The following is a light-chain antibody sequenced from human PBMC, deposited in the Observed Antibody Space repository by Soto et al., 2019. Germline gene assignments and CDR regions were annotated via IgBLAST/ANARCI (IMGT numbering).Light chain of an antibody. J-gene: IGKJ4*01. Sequence: DIVMTQSPDSLAVSLGERATINCKSSQSVLYSSNNKNYLAWYQQKPGQPPKLLIYWASTRESGVPDRFSGSGSGTDFTLTISSLQAEDVADYYCQQYYSTPQLTFGGGTKVDI. V-gene: IGKV4-1*01. CDR2: WAS. CDR1: QSVLYSSNNKNY. CDR3: QQYYSTPQLT.